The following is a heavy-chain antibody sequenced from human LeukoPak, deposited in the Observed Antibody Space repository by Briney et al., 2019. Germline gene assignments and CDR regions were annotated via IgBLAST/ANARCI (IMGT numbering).Heavy chain of an antibody. Sequence: SETLSLTCAVSGYSISSGYYWGWIRQPPGKGLEWIGSIYHSGNTYYDPSLKSRVTISVDTSKNQFSLKLSSVTAADTAVYYCARGPDAFDIWGQGTMVTVSS. V-gene: IGHV4-38-2*01. J-gene: IGHJ3*02. CDR2: IYHSGNT. CDR1: GYSISSGYY. CDR3: ARGPDAFDI.